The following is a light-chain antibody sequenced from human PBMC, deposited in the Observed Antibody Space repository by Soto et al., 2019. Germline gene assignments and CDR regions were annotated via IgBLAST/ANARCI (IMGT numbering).Light chain of an antibody. V-gene: IGLV6-57*03. CDR1: SGSIASNY. Sequence: NFMLTQPHSVSESPGKTVTISCTRSSGSIASNYVQWYQQRPGSAPTTVIYEDNLRPSGVPDRFSGSIDSSSNSASLTISGLKTEDEADYYCQSYDSSNQVFGGGTKVTVL. CDR2: EDN. J-gene: IGLJ3*02. CDR3: QSYDSSNQV.